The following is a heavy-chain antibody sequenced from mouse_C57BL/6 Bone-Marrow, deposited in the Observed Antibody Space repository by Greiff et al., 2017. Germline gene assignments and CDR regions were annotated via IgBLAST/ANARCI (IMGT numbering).Heavy chain of an antibody. CDR2: SRNKANAYTT. Sequence: EVKLMESGGGLVQSGRSLRLSCATSGFTFSDFYMEWVRQAPGKGLEWIAASRNKANAYTTEYSASVRGRFIVSRDTSQSILYLQMNALRAEETAIYCCARDAYDYYGSRRGTWFAYWGQGTLVTVSA. D-gene: IGHD1-1*01. J-gene: IGHJ3*01. CDR1: GFTFSDFY. V-gene: IGHV7-1*01. CDR3: ARDAYDYYGSRRGTWFAY.